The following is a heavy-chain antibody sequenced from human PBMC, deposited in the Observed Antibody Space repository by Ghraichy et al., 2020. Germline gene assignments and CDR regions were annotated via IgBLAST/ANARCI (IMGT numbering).Heavy chain of an antibody. V-gene: IGHV3-74*01. D-gene: IGHD6-13*01. CDR2: INEDGRVS. CDR3: VRDLRVADY. Sequence: GESLNISCAASGFTFSNYWMHWVRQAPGKGLVWVSRINEDGRVSNYADSVKGRFTISRDNAKNTLYLQMNSPRAEDTAMYYCVRDLRVADYWGQGTLVTVSS. CDR1: GFTFSNYW. J-gene: IGHJ4*02.